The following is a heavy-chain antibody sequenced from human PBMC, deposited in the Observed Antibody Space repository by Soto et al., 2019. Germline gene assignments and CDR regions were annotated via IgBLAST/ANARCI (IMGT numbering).Heavy chain of an antibody. V-gene: IGHV1-8*01. Sequence: QVQLVQSGAEVRKPGASVKVSCEASGYTFTSYDIYWVRQATGQGLEWMGWLNPNTGNSGYAQKFKGRITVTSDTAINTVHMELSSRRSEDTAVYYCARRAETNGWNGFGADKYYFDFWGQGTLVTVSS. D-gene: IGHD1-1*01. CDR2: LNPNTGNS. CDR3: ARRAETNGWNGFGADKYYFDF. CDR1: GYTFTSYD. J-gene: IGHJ4*02.